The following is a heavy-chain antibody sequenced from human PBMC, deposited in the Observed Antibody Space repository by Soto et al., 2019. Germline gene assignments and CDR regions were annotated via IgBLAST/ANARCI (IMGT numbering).Heavy chain of an antibody. Sequence: GGSLRLSCAASGFTFSSYSMHWVRQAPGKGLEWVSSISSSSSYIYYADSVKGRFTISRDNAKNSLYLQMNSLRAEDTAVYYCARDPSEITIFGVVGMDVWGQGTTVTV. CDR2: ISSSSSYI. V-gene: IGHV3-21*01. D-gene: IGHD3-3*01. J-gene: IGHJ6*02. CDR1: GFTFSSYS. CDR3: ARDPSEITIFGVVGMDV.